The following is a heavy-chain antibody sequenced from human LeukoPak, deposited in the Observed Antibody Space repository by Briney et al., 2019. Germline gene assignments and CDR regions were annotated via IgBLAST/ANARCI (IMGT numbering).Heavy chain of an antibody. CDR2: ISGSGGST. CDR3: AKAGDIVVVPAASYYMDV. D-gene: IGHD2-2*01. Sequence: GGSLRLSCAASGFTFSSYAMSWVRQAPGKGLEWVSAISGSGGSTYYADSVKGRFTISRDNSKNTLYLQMNSLRAEDTAVYYCAKAGDIVVVPAASYYMDVWGKGTTVTVSS. V-gene: IGHV3-23*01. J-gene: IGHJ6*03. CDR1: GFTFSSYA.